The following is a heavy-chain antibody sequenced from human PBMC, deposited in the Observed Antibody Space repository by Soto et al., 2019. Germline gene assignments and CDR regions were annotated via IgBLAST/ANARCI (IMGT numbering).Heavy chain of an antibody. V-gene: IGHV5-51*01. CDR3: ARRDWTGTNSDYFTY. CDR2: VLPHDSEA. J-gene: IGHJ4*02. Sequence: PGESLKISCGASGYSFTDNWIGWVRQMPGKGLEWMGMVLPHDSEARVSPSLQGQVTISADKSINTAYLQWSSLKASDTAMYYCARRDWTGTNSDYFTYWGQGTLVTVSS. D-gene: IGHD2-8*02. CDR1: GYSFTDNW.